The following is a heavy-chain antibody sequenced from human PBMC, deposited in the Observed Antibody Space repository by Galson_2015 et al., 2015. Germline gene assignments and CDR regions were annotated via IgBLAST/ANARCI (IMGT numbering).Heavy chain of an antibody. CDR3: ARDRDGGPDAFDI. J-gene: IGHJ3*02. CDR1: GFSVTTNY. V-gene: IGHV3-53*01. D-gene: IGHD3-16*01. CDR2: IYSDGST. Sequence: SLRLSCAASGFSVTTNYMNWVRQAPGKGLEWVSVIYSDGSTYYADSVKGRFTVSRDNSKNTLYLQMSSLRAEDTAVYYCARDRDGGPDAFDIGGQGTVVTVSS.